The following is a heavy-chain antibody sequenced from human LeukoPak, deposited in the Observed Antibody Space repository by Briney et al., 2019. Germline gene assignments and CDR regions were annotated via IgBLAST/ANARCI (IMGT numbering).Heavy chain of an antibody. CDR3: ARRPTSLGYFDV. V-gene: IGHV3-23*01. J-gene: IGHJ2*01. CDR2: INISGDGT. Sequence: GGSLRLSCAASEFTFSKHAMSWVRQAPGKGLEWVSVINISGDGTYYADSVKGRFTISRDNSKNTLYMQMKSLRAEDTAVYYCARRPTSLGYFDVWGRGTLVTVSS. CDR1: EFTFSKHA.